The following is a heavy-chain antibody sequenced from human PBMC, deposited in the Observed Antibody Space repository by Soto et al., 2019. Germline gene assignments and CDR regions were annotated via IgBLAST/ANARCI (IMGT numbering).Heavy chain of an antibody. CDR1: GGSISSSGYY. J-gene: IGHJ6*02. CDR2: IYHSGST. Sequence: QLQLQESGPGLVKPSETLSLTCTVSGGSISSSGYYWGWIRQPPGKGLEWIGSIYHSGSTYYNPSLESRVTISIDTFKNPFSLKLTSVTAADTAVYYCATVSNYYYYGMDVWGQGTTVTVSS. V-gene: IGHV4-39*02. CDR3: ATVSNYYYYGMDV. D-gene: IGHD2-8*01.